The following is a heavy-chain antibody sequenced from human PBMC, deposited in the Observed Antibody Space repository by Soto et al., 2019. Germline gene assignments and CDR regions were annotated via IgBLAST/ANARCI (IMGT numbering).Heavy chain of an antibody. CDR3: AREGATNPLLDY. Sequence: SETLSLTCTVSGGSISSGGYYWSWIRQHPGKGLEWIGYIYYSGSTYYNPSLKSRVTISVDTSKNQFSLKLSSVTAADTAVYYCAREGATNPLLDYWGQGTLVTVSS. D-gene: IGHD1-26*01. V-gene: IGHV4-31*03. CDR1: GGSISSGGYY. J-gene: IGHJ4*02. CDR2: IYYSGST.